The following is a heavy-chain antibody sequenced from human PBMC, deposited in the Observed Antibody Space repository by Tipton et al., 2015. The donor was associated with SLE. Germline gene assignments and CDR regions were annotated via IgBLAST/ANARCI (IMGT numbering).Heavy chain of an antibody. CDR2: INAGNGKT. CDR1: GYSFSDFG. V-gene: IGHV1-3*01. CDR3: SRSAPISLTSFDY. J-gene: IGHJ4*02. D-gene: IGHD3-9*01. Sequence: QLVQSGAEVKKPGASVKVSCRASGYSFSDFGINWVRQAPGRRPEWMGRINAGNGKTEYSEKFQGRVTITRDTSASRVYMYLANLRSDDTAFYYCSRSAPISLTSFDYWGQGTLVTVSS.